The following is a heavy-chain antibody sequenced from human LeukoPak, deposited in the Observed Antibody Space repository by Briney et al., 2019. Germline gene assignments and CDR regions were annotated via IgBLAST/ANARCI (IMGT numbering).Heavy chain of an antibody. J-gene: IGHJ4*02. Sequence: GGSLRLSCAASGFTFSSYGMHWVRQAPGKGLEWVAVIWYDGSNKYYADSVKGRFTISRDNSKNTLYLQMNSLRAEDTAVYYCARFYENYYFDYWGQGTLSPSPQ. D-gene: IGHD5/OR15-5a*01. CDR2: IWYDGSNK. CDR3: ARFYENYYFDY. V-gene: IGHV3-33*01. CDR1: GFTFSSYG.